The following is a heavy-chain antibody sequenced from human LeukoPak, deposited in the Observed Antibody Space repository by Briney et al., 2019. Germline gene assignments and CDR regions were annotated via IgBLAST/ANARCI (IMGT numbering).Heavy chain of an antibody. CDR2: ISYDGSNK. V-gene: IGHV3-30*18. J-gene: IGHJ4*02. CDR3: AKDAELLGYEGPDY. Sequence: PGRSLRLSCAASGFTFSSYGMHWVRQAPGKGLEWVAVISYDGSNKYYADSVKGRFTISRDNSKNTLYLQMNSLRAEDTAVYYCAKDAELLGYEGPDYWGQGTLVTVSS. D-gene: IGHD2-8*01. CDR1: GFTFSSYG.